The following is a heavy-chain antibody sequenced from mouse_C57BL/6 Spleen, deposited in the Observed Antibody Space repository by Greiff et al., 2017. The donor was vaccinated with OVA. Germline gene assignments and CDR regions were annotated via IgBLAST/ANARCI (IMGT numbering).Heavy chain of an antibody. CDR3: ARDYYGRDAMDY. J-gene: IGHJ4*01. CDR2: INPSNGGT. Sequence: QVQLQQPGTELVKPGASVKLSCKASGYTFTSYWMHWVKQRPGQGLVWIGNINPSNGGTNYNEKFKSKATLTVDKSSSTAYMQLSSLTSEDSAVYDCARDYYGRDAMDYWGQGTSVTVSS. V-gene: IGHV1-53*01. CDR1: GYTFTSYW. D-gene: IGHD1-1*01.